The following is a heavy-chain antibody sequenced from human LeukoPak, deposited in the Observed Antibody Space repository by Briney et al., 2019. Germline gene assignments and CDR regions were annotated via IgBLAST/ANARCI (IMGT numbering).Heavy chain of an antibody. CDR1: GFTFSSYA. Sequence: PGGSLRLSCEGSGFTFSSYAMSWVRQAPGKGLEWVSAISGSGGSTYYADSVKGRFTISRDNSKNTLYLQMNSLRAEDTAVYYCAKDGQWLTHGAFDIWGQGTMVTVSS. D-gene: IGHD6-19*01. J-gene: IGHJ3*02. CDR3: AKDGQWLTHGAFDI. CDR2: ISGSGGST. V-gene: IGHV3-23*01.